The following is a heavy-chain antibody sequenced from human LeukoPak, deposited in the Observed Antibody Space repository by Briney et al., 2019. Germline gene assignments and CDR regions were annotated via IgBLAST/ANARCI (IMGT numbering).Heavy chain of an antibody. V-gene: IGHV4-59*08. Sequence: SETLSLTCTVSGVSISSYYWSWIRQPPGKGLEWIGYIFYSRNTIYNPSLRSRVTISADTSKNHFSLRLRSVTAADTAVYYCARLAASSGSYYPHEWGRATKVSVCS. CDR1: GVSISSYY. CDR3: ARLAASSGSYYPHE. CDR2: IFYSRNT. J-gene: IGHJ4*02. D-gene: IGHD1-26*01.